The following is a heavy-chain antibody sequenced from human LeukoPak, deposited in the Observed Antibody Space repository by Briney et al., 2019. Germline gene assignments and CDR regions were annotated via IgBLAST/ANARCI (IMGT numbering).Heavy chain of an antibody. D-gene: IGHD1-14*01. V-gene: IGHV5-51*01. CDR1: GYSFTSYW. Sequence: GESLKISSKGSGYSFTSYWSGWVRQMPGKGLEWMRIIYPSDSDIRYSPSFQVQVTISAAKSNSTAYLQSGSLKASDTAMYYCARRSGTDMDIWGKGTTVTVSS. J-gene: IGHJ6*03. CDR3: ARRSGTDMDI. CDR2: IYPSDSDI.